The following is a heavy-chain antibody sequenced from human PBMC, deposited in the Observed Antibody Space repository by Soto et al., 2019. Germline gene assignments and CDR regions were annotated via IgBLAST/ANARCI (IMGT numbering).Heavy chain of an antibody. V-gene: IGHV4-59*08. CDR3: ARVSFDHFVHWFDP. J-gene: IGHJ5*02. D-gene: IGHD3-9*01. CDR2: IYYSGST. Sequence: PSETLSLTCTVSGGSISSYYWSWIRQPPGKGLEWIGYIYYSGSTNYNPSLKSRVTISVDTSKNQFSLLLNSVTPEDTAVYYCARVSFDHFVHWFDPWGQGTLVTVSS. CDR1: GGSISSYY.